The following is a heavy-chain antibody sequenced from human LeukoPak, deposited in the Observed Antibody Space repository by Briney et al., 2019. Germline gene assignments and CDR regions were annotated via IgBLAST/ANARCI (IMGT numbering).Heavy chain of an antibody. CDR2: VSAYNGKT. Sequence: ASVKVSCKASGYTFTTSYINWVLQAPGQGLEWMGWVSAYNGKTSYAQRFQGRVTMTTDSSTNTAYMDLASLRSDDTAVYYCARGGTFYPSIDYWGQGTLVTVSS. J-gene: IGHJ4*02. CDR1: GYTFTTSY. V-gene: IGHV1-18*01. CDR3: ARGGTFYPSIDY. D-gene: IGHD1-26*01.